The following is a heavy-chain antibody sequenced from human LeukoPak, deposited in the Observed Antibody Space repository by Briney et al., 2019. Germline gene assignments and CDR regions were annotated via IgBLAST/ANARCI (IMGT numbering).Heavy chain of an antibody. CDR2: INAANGNT. V-gene: IGHV1-3*01. J-gene: IGHJ5*02. CDR1: GFTFTTYT. CDR3: ARGAPIRVAVAATLDP. D-gene: IGHD6-19*01. Sequence: ASMKVSCKTSGFTFTTYTMHWVRQAPGQRLEWMGWINAANGNTQYSQKFQGRVTITRDTSASTAYMELSSLRSEDTAVYYCARGAPIRVAVAATLDPWGQGTLVTVPS.